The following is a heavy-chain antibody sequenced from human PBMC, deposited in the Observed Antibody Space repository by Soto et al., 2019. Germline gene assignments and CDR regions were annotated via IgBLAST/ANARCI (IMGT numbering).Heavy chain of an antibody. CDR2: ISGSGGST. J-gene: IGHJ4*02. Sequence: SLRLSCAASGFTFSSYAMSWVRQAPGKGLEWVSVISGSGGSTHYADSVKGRSTISRDNSKNTLYLQVNSLRSEDTAVYYCAKEADISGYHPDYWGQGTQVTVSS. D-gene: IGHD3-22*01. CDR1: GFTFSSYA. V-gene: IGHV3-23*01. CDR3: AKEADISGYHPDY.